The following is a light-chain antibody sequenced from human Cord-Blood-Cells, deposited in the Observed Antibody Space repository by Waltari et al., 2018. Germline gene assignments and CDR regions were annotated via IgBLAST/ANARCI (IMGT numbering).Light chain of an antibody. CDR1: SGSIASNY. Sequence: NFMLTQHHSVSESPGKTVTISCSRSSGSIASNYVQWYQQRPGSSPTTVIYEDNQRPSGVPDRFSGSCDSSSNSASLTISGLKTEEEADYDCQSYDSSNQVVGGGTKLTVL. J-gene: IGLJ2*01. CDR2: EDN. V-gene: IGLV6-57*01. CDR3: QSYDSSNQV.